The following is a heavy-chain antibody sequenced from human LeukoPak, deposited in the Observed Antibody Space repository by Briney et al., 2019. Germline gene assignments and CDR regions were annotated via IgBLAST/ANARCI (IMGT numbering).Heavy chain of an antibody. V-gene: IGHV3-23*01. CDR2: ISRSGSST. J-gene: IGHJ4*02. CDR3: ARSSRGLDY. D-gene: IGHD5-24*01. CDR1: GLTFSNFG. Sequence: GGSLRLSCAASGLTFSNFGMTWVRQAPGKGLEWVSVISRSGSSTYYADSVKGRFTISRDNAKNTLYLQMNSLRAEDTAVYYCARSSRGLDYWGQGTLVTVSS.